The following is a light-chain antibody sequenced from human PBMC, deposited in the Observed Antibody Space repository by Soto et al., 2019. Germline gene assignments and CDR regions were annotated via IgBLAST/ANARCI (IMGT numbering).Light chain of an antibody. CDR1: QSITRN. CDR2: GAS. Sequence: EIVLTQSPGTLSLSPGERAALSCRASQSITRNYLAWYQQRPGQAPRLLIYGASTRATGIPARFSGSGSGTEFTLTISSLQSEDFAVYYCQQYNNWSGTFGQGTKVDI. V-gene: IGKV3-15*01. CDR3: QQYNNWSGT. J-gene: IGKJ1*01.